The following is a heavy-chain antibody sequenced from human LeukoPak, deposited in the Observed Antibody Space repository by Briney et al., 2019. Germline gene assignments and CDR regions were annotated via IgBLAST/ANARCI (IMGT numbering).Heavy chain of an antibody. Sequence: GGSLRLSCAASGFTFSNFAMSWVRQAPGKGLEWVSSISDSGGNTYYADSVKGRFTISRDNSKNTLHIQMNSLRAEDTAVYFCAKGTQNLANWGQGTLVTVSS. D-gene: IGHD1-7*01. CDR3: AKGTQNLAN. CDR1: GFTFSNFA. CDR2: ISDSGGNT. J-gene: IGHJ4*02. V-gene: IGHV3-23*01.